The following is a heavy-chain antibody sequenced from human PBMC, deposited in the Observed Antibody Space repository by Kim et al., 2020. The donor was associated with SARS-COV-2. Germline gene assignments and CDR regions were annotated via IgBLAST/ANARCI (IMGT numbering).Heavy chain of an antibody. CDR1: GFTFDDYA. CDR2: ISWNSGSI. D-gene: IGHD4-17*01. Sequence: GGSLRLSCAASGFTFDDYAMHWVRQAPGKGLEWVSGISWNSGSIGYADSVKGRFTISRDNAKNSLYLQMNSLRAEDTALYYCATLGDTTTVTFDYWGQGTLVTVSS. J-gene: IGHJ4*02. CDR3: ATLGDTTTVTFDY. V-gene: IGHV3-9*01.